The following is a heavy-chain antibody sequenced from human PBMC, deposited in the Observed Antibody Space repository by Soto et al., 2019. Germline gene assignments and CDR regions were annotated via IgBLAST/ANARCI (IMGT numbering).Heavy chain of an antibody. CDR2: IYYSGST. V-gene: IGHV4-59*08. D-gene: IGHD6-19*01. Sequence: QVQLQESGPGLVKPSETLSLTCTVSGGSISSYYWSWIRQPPGKGLEWIGYIYYSGSTNYNPSLKSRVTISVDTSNNQFSLKLSSVPAADTAVYYCARQVGGWAPWYFDYWGQGTLVTVSS. CDR3: ARQVGGWAPWYFDY. J-gene: IGHJ4*02. CDR1: GGSISSYY.